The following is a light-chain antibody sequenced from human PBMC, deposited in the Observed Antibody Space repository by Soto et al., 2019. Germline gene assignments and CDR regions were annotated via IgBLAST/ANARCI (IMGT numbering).Light chain of an antibody. Sequence: QSVLTQPPSASETPGQRVTISCSGSSSNIGSNSVNWYKQLPGTAPKLLIHSNNQRPSGVPDRFSGSKSGTSASLAISGLQSEDEADYYCAAWDDSLNVALFGGGTQLTVL. J-gene: IGLJ2*01. CDR2: SNN. CDR3: AAWDDSLNVAL. V-gene: IGLV1-44*01. CDR1: SSNIGSNS.